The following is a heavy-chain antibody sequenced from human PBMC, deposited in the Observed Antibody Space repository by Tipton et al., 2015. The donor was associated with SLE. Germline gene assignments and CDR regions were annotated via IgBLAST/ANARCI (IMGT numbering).Heavy chain of an antibody. Sequence: TLSLTCAVSGYSISNSNWWAWIRQPPGKGLEWIGYIYYRGSTFYNPSLKSRVTMSVDTSKNQFSLKLSSVTAADTAVYYCARNGGSYYMYFNLWGRGTLVTVSS. J-gene: IGHJ2*01. D-gene: IGHD1-26*01. CDR1: GYSISNSNW. CDR2: IYYRGST. V-gene: IGHV4-28*01. CDR3: ARNGGSYYMYFNL.